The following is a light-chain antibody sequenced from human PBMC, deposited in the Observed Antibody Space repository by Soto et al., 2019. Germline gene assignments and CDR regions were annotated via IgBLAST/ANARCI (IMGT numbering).Light chain of an antibody. CDR2: EVS. CDR1: SSDVGGYNY. J-gene: IGLJ1*01. V-gene: IGLV2-14*01. Sequence: QSALTQPASVSGSPGQSITISCTGTSSDVGGYNYVSWYQQYPGKAPKLVIYEVSNRPSGVSNRFSGSKSGNTASLTISGLQAEDEADYYCTSYIRSSTLDYVFGTGTKVTVL. CDR3: TSYIRSSTLDYV.